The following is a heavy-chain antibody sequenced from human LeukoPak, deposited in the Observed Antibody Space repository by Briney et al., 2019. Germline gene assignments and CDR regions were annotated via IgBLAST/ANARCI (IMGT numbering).Heavy chain of an antibody. CDR2: ISGSGGST. CDR1: GFTFSSYA. D-gene: IGHD2-15*01. V-gene: IGHV3-23*01. Sequence: ELGGSLRLSCAASGFTFSSYAMSWVRQAPGKGLEWVSAISGSGGSTYYADSVKGRFTISRDNSKNTLYLQMNSLRAEDTAVYYCAKAHCSGGSCYYYCYGMDVWGQGTTVTVSS. J-gene: IGHJ6*02. CDR3: AKAHCSGGSCYYYCYGMDV.